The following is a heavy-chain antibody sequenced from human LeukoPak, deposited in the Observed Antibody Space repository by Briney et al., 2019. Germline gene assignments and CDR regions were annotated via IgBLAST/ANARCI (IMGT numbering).Heavy chain of an antibody. V-gene: IGHV3-21*01. CDR3: AREVIGGNSA. CDR1: GFTFSTYE. CDR2: ISSSTTYI. Sequence: AGGSLRLSYAASGFTFSTYEASWVRQAPGKGLEWVASISSSTTYIYYADSVKGRFTISRDDAKNSLYLQMSSLRAEDTAVYYCAREVIGGNSAWGQGTLVTVSS. J-gene: IGHJ4*02. D-gene: IGHD4-23*01.